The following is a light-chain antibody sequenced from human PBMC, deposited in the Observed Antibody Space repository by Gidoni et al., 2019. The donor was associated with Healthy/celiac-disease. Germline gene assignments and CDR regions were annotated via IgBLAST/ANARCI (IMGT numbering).Light chain of an antibody. CDR1: QSISSY. Sequence: DIQMTQSPSSLSASVGDRVTITCRESQSISSYLNWYQKKPGKAPKILIYASSSLQSGVPSRFSGSVSGTDFTLTISSLQPEDFATYYCQQSYSTLPWTFXQXTKVEIK. J-gene: IGKJ1*01. CDR3: QQSYSTLPWT. CDR2: ASS. V-gene: IGKV1-39*01.